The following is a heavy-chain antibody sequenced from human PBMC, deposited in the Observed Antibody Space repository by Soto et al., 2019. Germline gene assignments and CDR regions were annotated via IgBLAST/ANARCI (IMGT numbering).Heavy chain of an antibody. V-gene: IGHV3-33*01. CDR1: GFTFSSYD. Sequence: QVQLVESGGGVVQPGRSLRLSCAASGFTFSSYDMHWVRQAPGKGLEWVAVIWYDGSNKYYADSVKGRFTISRDNSKNTLYLQMNSLRAEDTTVYYCAGYSSGGYVVDYWGQGTLVTVSS. CDR2: IWYDGSNK. J-gene: IGHJ4*02. CDR3: AGYSSGGYVVDY. D-gene: IGHD6-19*01.